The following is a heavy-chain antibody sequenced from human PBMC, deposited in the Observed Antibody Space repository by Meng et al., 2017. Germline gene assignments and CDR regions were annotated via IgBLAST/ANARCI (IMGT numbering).Heavy chain of an antibody. D-gene: IGHD3-22*01. CDR1: GGTFSSYA. J-gene: IGHJ6*02. CDR3: ARAAAVGVAVVSVYYYGMDV. V-gene: IGHV1-69*05. Sequence: SVKVSCKASGGTFSSYAISWVRQAPGQGLEWMGGIIPIFGTANYAQKFQGRVTITTDESTSTAYMELSSLRYEDTAVYYCARAAAVGVAVVSVYYYGMDVWGQGTTVTVSS. CDR2: IIPIFGTA.